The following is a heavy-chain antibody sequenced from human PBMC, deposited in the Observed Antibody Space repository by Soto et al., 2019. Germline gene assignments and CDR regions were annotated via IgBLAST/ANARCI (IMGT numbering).Heavy chain of an antibody. J-gene: IGHJ4*02. D-gene: IGHD1-1*01. CDR1: GCPIRIHY. V-gene: IGHV4-59*07. Sequence: SDSLSQTSNSSGCPIRIHYWGRMRHPPGKGLEWIGYIYYSGSINYSPSLKSRVSISVDTSKNQVSLKVHSVTAADTAVYYCARLVDRNWYPFFFDYWGQGTQVT. CDR2: IYYSGSI. CDR3: ARLVDRNWYPFFFDY.